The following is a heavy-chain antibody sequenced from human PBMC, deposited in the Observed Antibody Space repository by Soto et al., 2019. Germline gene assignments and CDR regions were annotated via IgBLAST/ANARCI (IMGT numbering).Heavy chain of an antibody. J-gene: IGHJ5*02. Sequence: SETLSLTCTVSGGSISSYYWSWIRQPAGKGLEWIGRIYTSGSTNYNPSLKSRVTMSVDTSKNQFSLKLSSVTAADTAVYYCARELPVVPAVMGGWFDRWGKGTLVNVYS. CDR1: GGSISSYY. CDR3: ARELPVVPAVMGGWFDR. D-gene: IGHD2-2*01. V-gene: IGHV4-4*07. CDR2: IYTSGST.